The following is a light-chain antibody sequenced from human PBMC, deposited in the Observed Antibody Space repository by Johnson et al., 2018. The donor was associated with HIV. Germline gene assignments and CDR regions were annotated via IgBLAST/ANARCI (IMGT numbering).Light chain of an antibody. CDR1: SSNIGKNH. CDR2: ENN. CDR3: GTWDSSLRVGF. V-gene: IGLV1-51*02. Sequence: QSVLTQPPSVSAAPGQKVTISCSGSSSNIGKNHVSWYQQFPGTAPKLLVYENNKRPSGIPDRFSGSQSGTSATLGITGLQTGDEADYYCGTWDSSLRVGFFGTGTKVTVL. J-gene: IGLJ1*01.